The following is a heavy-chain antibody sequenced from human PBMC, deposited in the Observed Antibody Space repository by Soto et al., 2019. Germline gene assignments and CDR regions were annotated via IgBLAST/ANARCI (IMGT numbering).Heavy chain of an antibody. V-gene: IGHV4-59*01. Sequence: PSETLSLTCTVSGGSISSYYWSWIRQPPGKGLEWIGYIYYSGSTNYNPSLKSRVTISVDTSKNQFPLKLNSVTAADTAVYYCARDLWGYCGTDCYPLDVWGQGTTVTVSS. CDR3: ARDLWGYCGTDCYPLDV. J-gene: IGHJ6*02. CDR2: IYYSGST. CDR1: GGSISSYY. D-gene: IGHD2-21*02.